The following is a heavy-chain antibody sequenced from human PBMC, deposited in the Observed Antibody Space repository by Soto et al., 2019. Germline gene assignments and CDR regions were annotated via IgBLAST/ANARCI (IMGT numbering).Heavy chain of an antibody. CDR1: GFPFGNYA. V-gene: IGHV3-23*01. D-gene: IGHD1-1*01. Sequence: GGSLRLSCAASGFPFGNYAMSWVRQAPGKGLEWISGISGGGHGTNYADSVKGRFTISRDNSRNTLYLQMNSLRVEDTAVYYCAKDPRLQLGFWGQGTLVTV. CDR3: AKDPRLQLGF. CDR2: ISGGGHGT. J-gene: IGHJ4*02.